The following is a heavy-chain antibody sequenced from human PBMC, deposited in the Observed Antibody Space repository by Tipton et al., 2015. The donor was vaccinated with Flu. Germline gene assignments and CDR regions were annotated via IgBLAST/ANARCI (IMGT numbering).Heavy chain of an antibody. CDR1: GGSIGSNY. CDR3: ARLSYYDVDLKNFYFDC. J-gene: IGHJ4*02. Sequence: GLVKPSETLSLTCTVSGGSIGSNYWSWVRQPPGKGLEYIGYIHNSGTTNYNPSLKSRATMSVDTSKSQFSLKLRSVTAADTAVYYCARLSYYDVDLKNFYFDCWGQGALVTVSS. CDR2: IHNSGTT. V-gene: IGHV4-59*08. D-gene: IGHD3-10*02.